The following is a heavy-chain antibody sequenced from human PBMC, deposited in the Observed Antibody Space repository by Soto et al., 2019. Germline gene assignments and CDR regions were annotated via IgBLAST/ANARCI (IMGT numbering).Heavy chain of an antibody. CDR1: GFTFDIYA. V-gene: IGHV3-23*01. J-gene: IGHJ6*02. D-gene: IGHD5-12*01. CDR3: AKHSGYDHYYDMDV. CDR2: IIGSGGTP. Sequence: EVQLLESGGGLVQPGGSLRLSCAASGFTFDIYAMSWVRQAPGKGLEWVSTIIGSGGTPYYADSVKGRFTISRDNSKNTLYVQMNSLRADDTVEYYCAKHSGYDHYYDMDVWGQGTTVTVSS.